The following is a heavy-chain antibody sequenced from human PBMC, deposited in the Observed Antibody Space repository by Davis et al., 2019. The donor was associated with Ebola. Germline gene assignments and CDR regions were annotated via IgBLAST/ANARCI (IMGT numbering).Heavy chain of an antibody. V-gene: IGHV1-18*01. CDR2: ISAYNGNT. CDR1: GYIFSNYG. D-gene: IGHD3-3*01. CDR3: ARDGFLEWLTDYYGMDV. Sequence: ASVKVSCKDSGYIFSNYGITWVRQAPGQGLEWMGWISAYNGNTNYAQKLQGRVTMTTDTSTSTAYMELRSLRSDDTAVYYCARDGFLEWLTDYYGMDVWGQGTTVTVSS. J-gene: IGHJ6*02.